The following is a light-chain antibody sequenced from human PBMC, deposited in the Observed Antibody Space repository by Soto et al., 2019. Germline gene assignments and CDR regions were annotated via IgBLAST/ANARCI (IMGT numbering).Light chain of an antibody. Sequence: DIQVTQSPSSLSASVGDRVTISCRASQSISGYLNWYQQKPGKAPNLLIFDASSLQSGVPSRFSGRGSGAEYTLTISRLEPEDFAVYYCQQYGSSPITFGQGTRLEIK. CDR2: DAS. CDR1: QSISGY. CDR3: QQYGSSPIT. J-gene: IGKJ5*01. V-gene: IGKV1-39*01.